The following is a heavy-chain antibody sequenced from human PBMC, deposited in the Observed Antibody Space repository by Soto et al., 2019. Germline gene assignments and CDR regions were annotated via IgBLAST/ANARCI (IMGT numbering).Heavy chain of an antibody. J-gene: IGHJ4*02. V-gene: IGHV3-48*02. Sequence: EVQLVESGGDLVQRGGSLRLSCAASGFTFSSYSMNWVRQAPGKGLEWVSYISSSSSIIYYAGSVKGRFTISRDNAKNSLYLQMNSLRDEDTAVYYCARDPSSGWTNFDFWGQGTLVTVSS. CDR1: GFTFSSYS. D-gene: IGHD6-19*01. CDR2: ISSSSSII. CDR3: ARDPSSGWTNFDF.